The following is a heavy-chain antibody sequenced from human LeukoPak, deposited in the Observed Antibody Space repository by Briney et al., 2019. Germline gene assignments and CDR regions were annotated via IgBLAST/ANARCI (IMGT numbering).Heavy chain of an antibody. CDR3: ARPPSLVRGVIMEAFDI. Sequence: GESLKISCKGFGYSFISYWIGWVRQMPGKGLEWMGIIYPGDSDTRYSPSFQGQVTISADKSISTAYLQWSSLKASDTAMYYCARPPSLVRGVIMEAFDIWGQGTMVTVSS. CDR2: IYPGDSDT. V-gene: IGHV5-51*01. CDR1: GYSFISYW. D-gene: IGHD3-10*01. J-gene: IGHJ3*02.